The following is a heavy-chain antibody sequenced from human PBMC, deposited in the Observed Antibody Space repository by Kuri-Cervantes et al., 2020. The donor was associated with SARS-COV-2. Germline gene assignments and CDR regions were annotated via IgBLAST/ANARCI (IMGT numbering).Heavy chain of an antibody. CDR2: IDWDDDK. Sequence: SGPTLVKPTETLTLTCTLSGLSINTDEMCVIWIRQSPGKALEWLARIDWDDDKYYSASLETRLTISKDTSKNQVVLTMTNMDPVDTATYYCARTRKYYDYVWGSYRLDAFDIWGQGTMVTVSS. J-gene: IGHJ3*02. CDR1: GLSINTDEMC. V-gene: IGHV2-70*11. D-gene: IGHD3-16*02. CDR3: ARTRKYYDYVWGSYRLDAFDI.